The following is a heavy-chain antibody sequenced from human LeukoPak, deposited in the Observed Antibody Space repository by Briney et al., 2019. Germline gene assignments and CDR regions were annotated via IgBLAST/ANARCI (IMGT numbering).Heavy chain of an antibody. V-gene: IGHV3-74*01. CDR2: INTDGSIT. D-gene: IGHD3-10*01. J-gene: IGHJ4*02. CDR1: GFTFSDYW. CDR3: ARDRGPRTGFMVREAYDY. Sequence: GGSLRLSCAASGFTFSDYWIHWVRQAPGKGLVWVSRINTDGSITNYADSVKGRFSISRDNAKNTLYLQMSSLRAEDTAVYYRARDRGPRTGFMVREAYDYWGQGTLVTISS.